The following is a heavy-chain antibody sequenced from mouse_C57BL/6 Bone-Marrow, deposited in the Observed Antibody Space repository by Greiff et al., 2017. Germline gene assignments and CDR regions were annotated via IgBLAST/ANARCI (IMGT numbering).Heavy chain of an antibody. Sequence: VQLQESGPGLVAPSQTLSITCTVSGFSLTSYGVSWVRQLPGKGLEWLGVIWGDGSTNAHSALISRLSISKDNSKSQVFLKLNSLQTDDTATYYWAKPDSSQYAMDYWGQGTSVTVSA. D-gene: IGHD1-1*01. J-gene: IGHJ4*01. CDR1: GFSLTSYG. CDR3: AKPDSSQYAMDY. V-gene: IGHV2-3*01. CDR2: IWGDGST.